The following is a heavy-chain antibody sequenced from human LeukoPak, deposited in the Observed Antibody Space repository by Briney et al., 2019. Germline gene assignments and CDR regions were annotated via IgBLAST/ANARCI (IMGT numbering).Heavy chain of an antibody. Sequence: GESLKIPCKGSGYNFSRYWIGWVRQVPGKGLEWMGIIYPGDSDTRYSPSFQGQVTISADKSISTAYLQWSSLKASDTAMYYCARSAEQGAESYFDFWGQGTLVTVSS. J-gene: IGHJ4*02. CDR2: IYPGDSDT. V-gene: IGHV5-51*01. CDR3: ARSAEQGAESYFDF. CDR1: GYNFSRYW. D-gene: IGHD1-14*01.